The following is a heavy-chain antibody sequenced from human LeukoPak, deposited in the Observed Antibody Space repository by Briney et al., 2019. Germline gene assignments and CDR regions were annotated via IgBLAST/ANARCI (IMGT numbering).Heavy chain of an antibody. V-gene: IGHV4-39*01. D-gene: IGHD3-9*01. Sequence: SETPSLTCTVSGGSITSSSYYWGWIRQPPGKGLEWIGSIYYSGSTYYNPSLKSRGTISVDTSKKQFSLKLSSVTGADTAVYYCARHLLYYDVLTGYAPAEYWGQGTLVTVSS. CDR1: GGSITSSSYY. J-gene: IGHJ4*02. CDR2: IYYSGST. CDR3: ARHLLYYDVLTGYAPAEY.